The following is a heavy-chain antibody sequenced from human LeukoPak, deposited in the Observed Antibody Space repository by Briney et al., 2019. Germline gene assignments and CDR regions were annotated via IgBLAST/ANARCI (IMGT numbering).Heavy chain of an antibody. CDR3: ARGPHLGGWYYFDY. J-gene: IGHJ4*02. CDR1: GGSISGYY. Sequence: SETLSLTCTVSGGSISGYYWSWIRQPPGKGLEWIGYIYSSGTTNYNPSLKSQITISLDTSKNQFSLKLSSVTAADTAVYYCARGPHLGGWYYFDYWGRGTLVTVSS. V-gene: IGHV4-59*01. CDR2: IYSSGTT. D-gene: IGHD6-19*01.